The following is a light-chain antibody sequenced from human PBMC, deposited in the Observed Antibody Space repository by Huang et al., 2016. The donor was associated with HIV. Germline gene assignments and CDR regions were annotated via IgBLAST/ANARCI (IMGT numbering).Light chain of an antibody. Sequence: VMMSQSPATLAASPGERVTLSCGASQSVNTNLAWYQQKPGQPPRLLIYAASTSATGVPARFAGSGSGTEFTLTSDSLQSDDFAVYYCQQYNKWPPEYTFGQGTRLEIK. J-gene: IGKJ2*01. CDR2: AAS. V-gene: IGKV3-15*01. CDR1: QSVNTN. CDR3: QQYNKWPPEYT.